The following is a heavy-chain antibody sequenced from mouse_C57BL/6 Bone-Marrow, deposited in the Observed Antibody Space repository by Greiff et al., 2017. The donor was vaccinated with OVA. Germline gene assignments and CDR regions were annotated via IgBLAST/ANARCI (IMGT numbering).Heavy chain of an antibody. J-gene: IGHJ3*01. V-gene: IGHV1-69*01. D-gene: IGHD1-1*01. CDR3: ASDLRAY. CDR1: GYTFTSYW. CDR2: IDPSDSYT. Sequence: QVQLQQPGAELVMPGASVKLSCKASGYTFTSYWMHWVKQRPGQGLEWIGEIDPSDSYTNYNQKFKGKSTLTVDKSSSTAYMQLSSLTSEDSAVYYCASDLRAYWGQGTLVTVSA.